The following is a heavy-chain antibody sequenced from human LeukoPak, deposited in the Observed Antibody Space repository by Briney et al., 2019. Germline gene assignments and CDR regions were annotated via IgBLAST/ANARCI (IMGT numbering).Heavy chain of an antibody. CDR2: ISYDGSNK. J-gene: IGHJ5*02. Sequence: PGRSLRLSCAASGFTFSSYGMHWVRQAPGKGLEWVAVISYDGSNKYYADSVKGRFTISRDNSKNTLYLQMNSLRAEDTAVYYCAKDRDTAMADESPFDPWGQGTLVTVSS. D-gene: IGHD5-18*01. CDR1: GFTFSSYG. V-gene: IGHV3-30*18. CDR3: AKDRDTAMADESPFDP.